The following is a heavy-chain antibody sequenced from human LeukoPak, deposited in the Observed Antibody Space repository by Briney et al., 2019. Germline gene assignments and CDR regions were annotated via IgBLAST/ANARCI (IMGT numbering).Heavy chain of an antibody. J-gene: IGHJ5*02. CDR3: AKEGAYAALNA. Sequence: GGSLRLSCAVSGFTFSSYFMSWVRQAPGKGLEWVSGISNNGGSTYYADSVKGRFTISRDNSKNTLYLQMNSLRAEDTAVYYCAKEGAYAALNAWGQGTLVSVSS. V-gene: IGHV3-23*01. CDR1: GFTFSSYF. D-gene: IGHD1-26*01. CDR2: ISNNGGST.